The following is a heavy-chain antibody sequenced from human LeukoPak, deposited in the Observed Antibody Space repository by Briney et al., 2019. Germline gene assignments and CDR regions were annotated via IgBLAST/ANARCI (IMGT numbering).Heavy chain of an antibody. J-gene: IGHJ5*02. V-gene: IGHV1-69*06. D-gene: IGHD6-13*01. CDR1: GGTFSSYA. Sequence: SVKVSCKASGGTFSSYAISWVRQAPGQGLEWMGGIIPIFGTANYAQKFQGRVTITADKSTSTAYMELSSLRSEDTAVYYCARDYPYSSSWRNWFDPWGQGTLVTVSS. CDR2: IIPIFGTA. CDR3: ARDYPYSSSWRNWFDP.